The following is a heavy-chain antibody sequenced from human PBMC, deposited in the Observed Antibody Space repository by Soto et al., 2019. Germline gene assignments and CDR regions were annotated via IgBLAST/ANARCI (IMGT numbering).Heavy chain of an antibody. V-gene: IGHV3-23*01. CDR1: GFTFNTYG. CDR3: ARIGPYCGGDCYPDFDF. J-gene: IGHJ4*02. CDR2: VSGSGGGT. Sequence: SLILSCAASGFTFNTYGMTWVRQAPGKGLEWVSTVSGSGGGTYYADSVKGRFTISRVNSKNTMYLQMSNLRAEDTAVYFCARIGPYCGGDCYPDFDFWGLGTPVTVSS. D-gene: IGHD2-21*02.